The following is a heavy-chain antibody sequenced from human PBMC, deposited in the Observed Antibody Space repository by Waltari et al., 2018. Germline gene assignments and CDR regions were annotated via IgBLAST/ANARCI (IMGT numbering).Heavy chain of an antibody. CDR3: ARQSYYDESGHD. CDR2: IYSRGHN. D-gene: IGHD3-22*01. CDR1: CGSLRRSGSY. J-gene: IGHJ4*02. V-gene: IGHV4-39*01. Sequence: QLELQESGPGLVKPSETLSLTCSVSCGSLRRSGSYWVWTRQPPGKGLEWIGSIYSRGHNDYKPDLNCRVTIAVDTSKNQFSLKLTAGTAADTAMYFCARQSYYDESGHDWGQGTLVTVSS.